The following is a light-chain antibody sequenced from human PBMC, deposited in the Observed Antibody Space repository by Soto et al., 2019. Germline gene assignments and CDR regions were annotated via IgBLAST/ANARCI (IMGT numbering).Light chain of an antibody. Sequence: EIVMTQSPATLSVSPGERATLSCRASQSVSSNLAWYQQKPGQAPRLLIYGASTRATGIPARFSGSGSGTEFTLTIRSLQPEDFAAYYCQQYNNWPPNFGGGTKVDNK. CDR3: QQYNNWPPN. J-gene: IGKJ4*01. V-gene: IGKV3-15*01. CDR1: QSVSSN. CDR2: GAS.